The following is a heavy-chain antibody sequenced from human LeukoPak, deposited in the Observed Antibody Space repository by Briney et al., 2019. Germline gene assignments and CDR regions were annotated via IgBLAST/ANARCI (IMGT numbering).Heavy chain of an antibody. J-gene: IGHJ5*02. CDR2: IKSKTDGGTT. V-gene: IGHV3-15*01. CDR1: GFAFSNAW. CDR3: TTDQYGSGSYS. Sequence: GGSLRLSCAASGFAFSNAWMSWVRQAPGKGLEWVGRIKSKTDGGTTDYAAPAKGRFTISRDDSKNTLYLQMNSLKTEDTAVYYCTTDQYGSGSYSWGQGTLVTVSS. D-gene: IGHD3-10*01.